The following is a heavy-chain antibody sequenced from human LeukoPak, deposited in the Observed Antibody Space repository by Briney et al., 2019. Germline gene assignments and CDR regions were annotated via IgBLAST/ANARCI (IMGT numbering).Heavy chain of an antibody. V-gene: IGHV3-23*01. Sequence: GGSLRLSCAASGFTFSSSAMSWVRQAPGKGLEWVSAISGSGGSTYYADSVKGRFTISRDNSKNTLYLQMNSLRAEDTAVYYCAKGDIVVVVAATTIDYWGQGTLVTVSS. J-gene: IGHJ4*02. CDR1: GFTFSSSA. CDR2: ISGSGGST. D-gene: IGHD2-15*01. CDR3: AKGDIVVVVAATTIDY.